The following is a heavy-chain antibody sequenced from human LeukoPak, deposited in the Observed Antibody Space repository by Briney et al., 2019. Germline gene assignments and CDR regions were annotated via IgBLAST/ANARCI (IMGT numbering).Heavy chain of an antibody. J-gene: IGHJ3*01. D-gene: IGHD1-14*01. Sequence: SETLSLTCTVSGGSISSYYWSWIRQPAGRGLEWIGHIYTSDTTNYSPSLNNRVTISLDTSSHQFSLKLTSVTAADTAVYFCAGFRWVVGTRAFDVWGRGTMVTVSS. CDR2: IYTSDTT. CDR3: AGFRWVVGTRAFDV. V-gene: IGHV4-4*07. CDR1: GGSISSYY.